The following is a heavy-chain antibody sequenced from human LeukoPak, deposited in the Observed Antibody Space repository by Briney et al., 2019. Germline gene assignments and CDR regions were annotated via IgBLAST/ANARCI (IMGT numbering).Heavy chain of an antibody. Sequence: SETLSLTCTVSGGSISSGSYYWSWLRQPAGKGLEWIGRIYTSGSTNYNPSLKSRVTISVDTSKNQFSLKLSSVTAADTAVYYCARTSTIVVVPAAKAYYYYYMDVWGKGTTVTVSS. J-gene: IGHJ6*03. CDR3: ARTSTIVVVPAAKAYYYYYMDV. CDR2: IYTSGST. D-gene: IGHD2-2*01. V-gene: IGHV4-61*02. CDR1: GGSISSGSYY.